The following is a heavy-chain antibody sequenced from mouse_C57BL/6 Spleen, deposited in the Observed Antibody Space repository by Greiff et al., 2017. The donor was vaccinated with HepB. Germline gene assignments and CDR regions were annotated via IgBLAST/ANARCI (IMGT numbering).Heavy chain of an antibody. CDR2: IYPGSGST. Sequence: QVQLQQPGAELVKPGASVKMSCKASGYTFTRYWITWVKQRPGQGLEWIGDIYPGSGSTNYNEKFKSKATLTVDTSSSTAYMQLSRLTSEDSAVYYCARPITTVVSYFDYWGQGTTLTVAS. D-gene: IGHD1-1*01. CDR1: GYTFTRYW. J-gene: IGHJ2*01. V-gene: IGHV1-55*01. CDR3: ARPITTVVSYFDY.